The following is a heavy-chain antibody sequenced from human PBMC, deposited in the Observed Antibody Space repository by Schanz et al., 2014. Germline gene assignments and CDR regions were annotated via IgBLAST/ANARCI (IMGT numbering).Heavy chain of an antibody. Sequence: VQLVESGGGVVQPGRSLRLSCAASGFMFSSYWMHWVRQVPGKGLVWVSRIKSDGSSTSYADSVKGRFTISRDNAKNTLYLQMNRLRAEDTAVYYCARPALCFGDNCFDPWGQGTLVTVSS. CDR1: GFMFSSYW. CDR3: ARPALCFGDNCFDP. V-gene: IGHV3-74*02. CDR2: IKSDGSST. D-gene: IGHD3-10*01. J-gene: IGHJ5*02.